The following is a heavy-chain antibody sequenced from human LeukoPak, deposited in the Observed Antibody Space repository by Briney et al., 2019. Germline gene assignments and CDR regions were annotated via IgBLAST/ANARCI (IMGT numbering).Heavy chain of an antibody. D-gene: IGHD6-19*01. CDR1: GGSISSYY. J-gene: IGHJ4*02. CDR2: IHTSGST. V-gene: IGHV4-4*07. Sequence: SETLSLTCTVSGGSISSYYWNWIRQPAGKGLEWIGRIHTSGSTNYNPSLKSRITMSVDTSKNQFSLKLSSVTAADTAVYYCARGKVVAGTPGQNSWDYWGQGTLVTVSS. CDR3: ARGKVVAGTPGQNSWDY.